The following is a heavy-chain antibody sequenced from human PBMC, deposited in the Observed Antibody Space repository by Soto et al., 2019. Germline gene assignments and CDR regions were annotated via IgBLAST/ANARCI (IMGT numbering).Heavy chain of an antibody. CDR2: INHSGST. V-gene: IGHV4-34*01. CDR3: ARGRRHYYGSGSYYYFDY. CDR1: GGSFSGYY. D-gene: IGHD3-10*01. J-gene: IGHJ4*02. Sequence: KPSETLSLTCAVYGGSFSGYYWSWIRQPPGKGLEWIGEINHSGSTNYNPSLKSRVTISVDTSKNQFSLKLSSVTAADTAVYYCARGRRHYYGSGSYYYFDYWGQGTLVTVSS.